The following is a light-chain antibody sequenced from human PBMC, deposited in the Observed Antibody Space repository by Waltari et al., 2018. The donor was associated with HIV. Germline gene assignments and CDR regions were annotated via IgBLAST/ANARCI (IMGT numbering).Light chain of an antibody. CDR2: DNN. CDR1: SPNFGNGF. V-gene: IGLV1-51*01. Sequence: QSVLTQPPSVSAAPGQTVIIPCPGSSPNFGNGFVSWYQHLPGAAPKLLIYDNNKRPSGISDRFSGSKSGTSATLGITGLQTGDEGDYYCGTWDRSLSGAVFGGGTKLTVL. J-gene: IGLJ2*01. CDR3: GTWDRSLSGAV.